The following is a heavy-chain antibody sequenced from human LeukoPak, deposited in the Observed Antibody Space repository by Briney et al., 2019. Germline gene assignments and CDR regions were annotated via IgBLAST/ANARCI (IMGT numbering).Heavy chain of an antibody. D-gene: IGHD5-18*01. CDR3: ARDRYSYGPRYYYYGMDV. V-gene: IGHV4-4*02. J-gene: IGHJ6*02. Sequence: SETLSLTCAVSGGSISSSNWWSWVRQPPGKGLEWIGEIYHSGSTNYNPSLKSRVTISVDKSKDQFSLKLSSVTAADTAVYYCARDRYSYGPRYYYYGMDVWGQGTTVTVSS. CDR1: GGSISSSNW. CDR2: IYHSGST.